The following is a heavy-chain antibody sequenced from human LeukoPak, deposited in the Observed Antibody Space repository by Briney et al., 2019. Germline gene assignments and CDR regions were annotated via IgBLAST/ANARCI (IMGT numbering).Heavy chain of an antibody. CDR3: AREVYYGSGRRFDP. CDR2: ISISGSFI. CDR1: GFTFSDYS. D-gene: IGHD3-10*01. V-gene: IGHV3-48*01. Sequence: GGSLRLSCAASGFTFSDYSMTWVRQAPGKGLEWLSYISISGSFIYYADSVKGRFTISRDNGRNSLHLQMNSLRAEDTAVYYCAREVYYGSGRRFDPWGQGTLVTVSS. J-gene: IGHJ5*02.